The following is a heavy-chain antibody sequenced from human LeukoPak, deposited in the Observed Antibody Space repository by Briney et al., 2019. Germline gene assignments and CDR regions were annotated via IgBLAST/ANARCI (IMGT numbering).Heavy chain of an antibody. CDR2: IYPGDSDT. CDR1: GYSFTSYW. V-gene: IGHV5-51*01. Sequence: GSLKISCKGSGYSFTSYWIGWVRQMPGKGLEWMGIIYPGDSDTRYSPSFQGQVTISADKSISTAYLQWSSLKASDTAMYYCARVRRGYSYVTDAFDIWGQGTMVTVSS. J-gene: IGHJ3*02. CDR3: ARVRRGYSYVTDAFDI. D-gene: IGHD5-18*01.